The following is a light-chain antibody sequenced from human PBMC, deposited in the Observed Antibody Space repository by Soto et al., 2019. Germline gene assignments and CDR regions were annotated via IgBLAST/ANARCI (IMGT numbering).Light chain of an antibody. CDR1: SSNIGGNT. CDR3: AAWDDSLSGPV. CDR2: NNH. Sequence: QSVLTQPSSASGTPGQRVTISCSGGSSNIGGNTAHWYLQFPGTAPKLLIYNNHQRPSGVPDRFSGSKSGTSASLAISGLQSEDEAMYYCAAWDDSLSGPVFGEGTKLTVL. V-gene: IGLV1-44*01. J-gene: IGLJ2*01.